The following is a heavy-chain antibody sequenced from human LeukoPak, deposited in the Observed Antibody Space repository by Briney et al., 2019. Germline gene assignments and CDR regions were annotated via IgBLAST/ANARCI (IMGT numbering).Heavy chain of an antibody. CDR1: GFTFNNYG. CDR3: VLRTPGNYLDY. D-gene: IGHD2/OR15-2a*01. V-gene: IGHV3-23*01. CDR2: ISGSGDST. Sequence: GGSLRLSCAAAGFTFNNYGMSWVRQAPGKGLEWVSAISGSGDSTYYADSVKGRFTISRDNSKNTLYLQVNSLRAEDTAVYYCVLRTPGNYLDYWGQGTLVTVSS. J-gene: IGHJ4*02.